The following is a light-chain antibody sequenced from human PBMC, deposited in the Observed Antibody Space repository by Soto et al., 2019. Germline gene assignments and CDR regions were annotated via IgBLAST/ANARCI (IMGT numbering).Light chain of an antibody. V-gene: IGKV3-11*01. CDR2: DAS. J-gene: IGKJ4*01. CDR1: QSVGGY. CDR3: HQRSNWPPLT. Sequence: EIVLTQSPATLCLSPGERATLSCRASQSVGGYLDWYQQKPGQAPRLLIYDASNRASGIPARFSGSGSGTDFTLTISSLEPEDLAVYYCHQRSNWPPLTFGGGTKVEIK.